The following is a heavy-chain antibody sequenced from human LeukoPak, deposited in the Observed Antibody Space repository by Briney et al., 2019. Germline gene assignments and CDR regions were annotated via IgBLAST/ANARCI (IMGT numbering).Heavy chain of an antibody. J-gene: IGHJ4*02. CDR2: ISGSGGTT. V-gene: IGHV3-23*01. CDR1: GFTFSSYA. D-gene: IGHD3-22*01. Sequence: GGSLRLSCADSGFTFSSYAMSWVRQAPGKGLEWVSAISGSGGTTYYADSVKGRFTISRDNSKNTLYLQMNSLRAEDTAVYYCAKSRNYYDSTYFDYWGQGTLVTVSS. CDR3: AKSRNYYDSTYFDY.